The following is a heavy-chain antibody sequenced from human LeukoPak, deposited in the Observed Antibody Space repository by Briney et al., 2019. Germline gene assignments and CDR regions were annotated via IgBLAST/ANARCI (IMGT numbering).Heavy chain of an antibody. CDR2: IIPILGIA. J-gene: IGHJ6*02. CDR3: ARGVCTNGVCLSFGMDV. V-gene: IGHV1-69*04. CDR1: GGTFSSYA. Sequence: GSSVTVSCKASGGTFSSYAISWVRQAPGQGLEWMGRIIPILGIANYAQKFQGRVTITADKSTSTAYMELSSLRSEDTAVYYCARGVCTNGVCLSFGMDVWGQGTTVTVSS. D-gene: IGHD2-8*01.